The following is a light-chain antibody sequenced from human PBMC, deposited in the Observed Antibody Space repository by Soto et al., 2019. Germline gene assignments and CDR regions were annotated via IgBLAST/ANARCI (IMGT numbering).Light chain of an antibody. J-gene: IGKJ5*01. V-gene: IGKV1-39*01. CDR2: ASS. CDR3: QQTDSTPIT. CDR1: QPISKN. Sequence: DIQMTQSPSSLYASVGDRVTITCRASQPISKNLNWYQQRPGKPPNLLIYASSSLQRGVPPRFSGGGSGTECTLTITSLQPEDFATYYCQQTDSTPITFGQGTRLEIK.